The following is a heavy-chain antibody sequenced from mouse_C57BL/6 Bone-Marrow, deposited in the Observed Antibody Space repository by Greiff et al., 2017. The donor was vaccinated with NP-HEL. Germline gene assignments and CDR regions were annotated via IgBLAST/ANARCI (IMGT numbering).Heavy chain of an antibody. D-gene: IGHD2-5*01. CDR2: IHPNSGST. CDR3: VYSNYVTFNFDY. CDR1: GYTFTSYW. V-gene: IGHV1-64*01. Sequence: QVQLQQPGAELVKPGASVKLSCKASGYTFTSYWMHWVKQRPGQGLEWIGMIHPNSGSTNYNEKFKSKATLTVDKSSSTAYMQLSSLTSEDSAVYYGVYSNYVTFNFDYGGQGNTLTVSA. J-gene: IGHJ2*01.